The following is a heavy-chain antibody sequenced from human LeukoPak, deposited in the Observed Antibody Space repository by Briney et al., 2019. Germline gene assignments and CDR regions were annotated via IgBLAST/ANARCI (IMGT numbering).Heavy chain of an antibody. V-gene: IGHV3-7*01. J-gene: IGHJ3*02. Sequence: GGSLRLSCTASGFTFGDYAMSWVRQAPGKGLEWVANIKQDGSEKYYVDSVKGRFTISRDNAKNSLYLQMNSLRAEDTAVYYCAGMTRDAFDIWGQGTMVTVSS. CDR2: IKQDGSEK. CDR3: AGMTRDAFDI. CDR1: GFTFGDYA.